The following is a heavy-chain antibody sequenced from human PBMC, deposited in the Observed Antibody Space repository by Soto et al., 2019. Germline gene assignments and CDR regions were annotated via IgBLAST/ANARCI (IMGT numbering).Heavy chain of an antibody. CDR2: IYYDGRT. CDR3: ARCNPVLGSSGLAFDY. CDR1: GGSISSHSNY. V-gene: IGHV4-31*03. Sequence: QLHLQESGPRLVKPSQTLSLTCTVSGGSISSHSNYWSWIRQHPGKGLEWMGYIYYDGRTYFNPSLESRMSTSVDTSKNQFSRKLGSLTVADTAVYFCARCNPVLGSSGLAFDYWGTGTLVTVSS. J-gene: IGHJ4*02. D-gene: IGHD3-22*01.